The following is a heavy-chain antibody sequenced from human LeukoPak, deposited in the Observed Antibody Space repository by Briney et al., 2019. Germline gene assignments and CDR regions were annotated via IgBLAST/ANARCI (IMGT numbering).Heavy chain of an antibody. CDR1: GGSISSYY. Sequence: SETLSLTCTVSGGSISSYYWSWIRQPPGKGLEWTGYIYYSGSTNYNPSLKSRVTISVGTSKNQFSLKLSSVTAADTAVYYCAREMITFGGVIPGFDYWGQGTLVTVSS. V-gene: IGHV4-59*01. D-gene: IGHD3-16*02. J-gene: IGHJ4*02. CDR2: IYYSGST. CDR3: AREMITFGGVIPGFDY.